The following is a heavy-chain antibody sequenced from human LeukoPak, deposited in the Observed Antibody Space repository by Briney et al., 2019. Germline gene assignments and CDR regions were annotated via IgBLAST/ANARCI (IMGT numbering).Heavy chain of an antibody. CDR1: GYTFTSYD. J-gene: IGHJ4*02. D-gene: IGHD3-3*01. Sequence: GASVKVSCKASGYTFTSYDIIWVRQATGQGLEWMGWMNPNSGNTGYAQKFQGRVTITRNTSISTAYMELSSLRSEDTAVYYCARGSYDFWSGYSYYFDYWGQGTLVTVSS. CDR2: MNPNSGNT. V-gene: IGHV1-8*03. CDR3: ARGSYDFWSGYSYYFDY.